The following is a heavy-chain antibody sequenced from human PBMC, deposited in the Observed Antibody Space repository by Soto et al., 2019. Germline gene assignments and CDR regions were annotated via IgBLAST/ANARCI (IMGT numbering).Heavy chain of an antibody. D-gene: IGHD1-1*01. Sequence: QVQLVESGGGVVQPGRSLRLSCAASGFMFSNHGMHWVRQAPGKGLEWVAVIWSDGNNRYYADSVKGRFTISRDNSKNTVYLQMNSLRAEDTAVYYCVRGGNWKDEASDYWGQGTLVTVSS. CDR3: VRGGNWKDEASDY. V-gene: IGHV3-33*01. J-gene: IGHJ4*02. CDR1: GFMFSNHG. CDR2: IWSDGNNR.